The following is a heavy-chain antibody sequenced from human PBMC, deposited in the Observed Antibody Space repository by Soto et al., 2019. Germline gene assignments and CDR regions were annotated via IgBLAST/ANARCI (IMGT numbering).Heavy chain of an antibody. CDR1: GGTFSSYT. V-gene: IGHV1-69*02. J-gene: IGHJ3*02. CDR2: IIPILGIA. D-gene: IGHD3-9*01. CDR3: ASILTGYYDAFDI. Sequence: SVKVSCKDSGGTFSSYTISWVRQAPGQGLEWMGRIIPILGIANYAQKFQGRVTITADKSTSTAYMELSSLRSEDTAVYYCASILTGYYDAFDIWGQGTMVTFSS.